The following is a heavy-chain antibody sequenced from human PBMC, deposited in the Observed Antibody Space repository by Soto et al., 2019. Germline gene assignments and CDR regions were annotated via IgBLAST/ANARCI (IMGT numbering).Heavy chain of an antibody. V-gene: IGHV3-23*01. J-gene: IGHJ6*02. Sequence: GGSLRLSCAASGFTFSSYAMNWVRQAPGKGLEWVSAISGSGGSTYYADSVKGRFTISRDNSKNTLYLQMNSLRAEDTAVYYCAKREYYDFWSGYYTSYYYYGMDVWGQGTTVTVSS. CDR1: GFTFSSYA. CDR3: AKREYYDFWSGYYTSYYYYGMDV. CDR2: ISGSGGST. D-gene: IGHD3-3*01.